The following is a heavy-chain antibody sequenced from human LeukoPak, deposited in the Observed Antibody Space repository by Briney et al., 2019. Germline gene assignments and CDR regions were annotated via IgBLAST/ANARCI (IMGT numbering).Heavy chain of an antibody. J-gene: IGHJ3*02. CDR3: ARVIGQLLDPGAFDI. CDR2: IIPTLGIA. D-gene: IGHD2-2*02. Sequence: ASVKVSCKASGGTFSSYAISWVRQAPGQGLEWMGRIIPTLGIANYAQKFQGRVTITADKSTSTAYMELGSLRSEDTAVYYCARVIGQLLDPGAFDIWGQGTMVAVSS. CDR1: GGTFSSYA. V-gene: IGHV1-69*04.